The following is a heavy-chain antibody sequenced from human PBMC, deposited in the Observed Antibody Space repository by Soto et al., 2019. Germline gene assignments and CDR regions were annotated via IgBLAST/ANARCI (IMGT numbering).Heavy chain of an antibody. D-gene: IGHD3-22*01. CDR2: ISDDGGNK. V-gene: IGHV3-30-3*02. CDR1: GFTFSSYA. J-gene: IGHJ4*02. Sequence: VGSLRLSCAASGFTFSSYAMHWVRQAPGKGLEWVAVISDDGGNKFYADSVKGRFTISRDNSKNTLYLQMNSLRAEDTAVYYCAKSYYYDSSGYPGTYYFDYWGQGTLVTVSS. CDR3: AKSYYYDSSGYPGTYYFDY.